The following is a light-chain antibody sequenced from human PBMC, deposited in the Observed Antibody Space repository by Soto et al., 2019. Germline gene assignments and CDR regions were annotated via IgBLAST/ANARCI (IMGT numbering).Light chain of an antibody. J-gene: IGKJ2*01. Sequence: DIQMTQSPSTLSASVGDRVTITCRASQSISTWLAWYQQKPGKAPKLLIYRASTLENGVPSRFSGSGSGTEFTLTITSLQADDFATYYCQQYYSHSGYTFGQGTRLEIK. CDR3: QQYYSHSGYT. CDR1: QSISTW. CDR2: RAS. V-gene: IGKV1-5*03.